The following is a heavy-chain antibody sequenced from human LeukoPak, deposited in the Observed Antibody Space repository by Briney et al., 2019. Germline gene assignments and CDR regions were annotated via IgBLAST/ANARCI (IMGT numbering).Heavy chain of an antibody. J-gene: IGHJ4*02. CDR2: IYSGGST. V-gene: IGHV3-66*01. CDR3: ARSLYGDYVDY. CDR1: GESFSGYY. Sequence: ETLSLTCAVYGESFSGYYWSWIRQPPGKGLEWVSVIYSGGSTYYADSVKGRFTISRDNSKNTLYLQMNSLRAEDTAVYYCARSLYGDYVDYWGQGTLVTVSS. D-gene: IGHD4-17*01.